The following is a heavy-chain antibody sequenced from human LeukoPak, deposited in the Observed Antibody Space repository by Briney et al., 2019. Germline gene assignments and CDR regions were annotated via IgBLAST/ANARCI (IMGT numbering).Heavy chain of an antibody. CDR2: MNPNSGNT. J-gene: IGHJ6*03. CDR1: GYTFTSYD. Sequence: ASVKVSCKASGYTFTSYDINWVRRATGQGLEWMGWMNPNSGNTGYAQKFQGRVTMTRNTSISTAYMELSSLRPEDTAVYYCARGFSSRRRYYYYMDVWGKGTTITVSS. CDR3: ARGFSSRRRYYYYMDV. D-gene: IGHD6-13*01. V-gene: IGHV1-8*01.